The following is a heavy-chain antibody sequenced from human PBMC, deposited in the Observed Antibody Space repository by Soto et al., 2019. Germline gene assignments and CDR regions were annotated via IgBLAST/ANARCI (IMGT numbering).Heavy chain of an antibody. D-gene: IGHD3-22*01. CDR2: ISGSGGST. J-gene: IGHJ4*02. CDR1: GFTFSSYA. Sequence: GGSLRLSCAASGFTFSSYAMSWVRQAPGKGLEWVSAISGSGGSTYYADSVKGRFTISRDNSKNTLYLQMNSLRAEDTAVYYSAKARARYYDSSGYYPFDYWGQGTLVTVSS. CDR3: AKARARYYDSSGYYPFDY. V-gene: IGHV3-23*01.